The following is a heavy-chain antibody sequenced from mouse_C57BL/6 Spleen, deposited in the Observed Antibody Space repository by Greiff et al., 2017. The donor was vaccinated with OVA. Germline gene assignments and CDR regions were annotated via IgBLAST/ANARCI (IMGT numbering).Heavy chain of an antibody. CDR1: GYTFTDYY. CDR3: ARAIGNY. D-gene: IGHD4-1*01. J-gene: IGHJ2*01. Sequence: EVQLQQSGPELVKPGASVKISCKASGYTFTDYYMNWVKQSHGKSLEWIGDINPNNGGTSYNQKFKGKATLTVDKSSSTAYMELRSLTSEDSAVYYCARAIGNYWGQGTTLTVSS. V-gene: IGHV1-26*01. CDR2: INPNNGGT.